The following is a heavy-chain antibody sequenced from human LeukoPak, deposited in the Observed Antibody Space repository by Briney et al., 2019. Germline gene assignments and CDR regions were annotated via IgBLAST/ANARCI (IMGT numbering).Heavy chain of an antibody. J-gene: IGHJ4*02. V-gene: IGHV3-30*02. Sequence: GGSLRLSCAAAGFTFTTFCMHWVRQGPGGGVERVAFIQNDEIDKFYADSVKGRFTISRDNSKNTLYLQMNSLRAEDTAVYYCAKERKLLPFDCWGQGTLVTVSS. CDR3: AKERKLLPFDC. D-gene: IGHD4-23*01. CDR2: IQNDEIDK. CDR1: GFTFTTFC.